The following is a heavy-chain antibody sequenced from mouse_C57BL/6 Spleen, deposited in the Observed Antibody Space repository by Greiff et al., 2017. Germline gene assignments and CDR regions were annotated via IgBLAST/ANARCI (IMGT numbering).Heavy chain of an antibody. CDR3: ARRNGNPYYYAMDY. CDR1: GFTFSDYY. V-gene: IGHV5-12*01. CDR2: ISNGGGST. D-gene: IGHD2-1*01. J-gene: IGHJ4*01. Sequence: EVQRVESGGGLVQPGGSLKLSCAASGFTFSDYYMYWVRQTPEKRLEWVAYISNGGGSTYYPDTVKGRFTISRDNAKNTLYLQMSRLKSEDTAMYYCARRNGNPYYYAMDYWGQGTSVTVSS.